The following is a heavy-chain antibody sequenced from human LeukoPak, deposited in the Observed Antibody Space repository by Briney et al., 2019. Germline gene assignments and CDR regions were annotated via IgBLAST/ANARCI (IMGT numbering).Heavy chain of an antibody. J-gene: IGHJ4*02. Sequence: GGSLRLSCAASGFTFSSYWMTWVRQAPGKGLEWVANIRGEGSERFYVGYLKGRFTISRDNAKNSLYLQMNSLRVDDTAVYYCVREGPPQGRPWSGWYPFDFWGQGILVTVSS. CDR1: GFTFSSYW. V-gene: IGHV3-7*01. CDR2: IRGEGSER. CDR3: VREGPPQGRPWSGWYPFDF. D-gene: IGHD3-3*01.